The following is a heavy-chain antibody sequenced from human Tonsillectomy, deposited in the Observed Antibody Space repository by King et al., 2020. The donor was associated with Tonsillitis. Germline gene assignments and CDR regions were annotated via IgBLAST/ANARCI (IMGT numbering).Heavy chain of an antibody. CDR2: ISAHNGNT. D-gene: IGHD3-3*01. J-gene: IGHJ6*02. CDR3: ARDQEGFLALRSYNYYYGMDV. CDR1: GYTFTSFG. Sequence: QVQLVQSGAEVKKPGASVQGSCKASGYTFTSFGISWVRQAPGQGLEWMGWISAHNGNTNYAQNLQGRVTMTTDTSTCTAYMELRSLRSDDTAVYYCARDQEGFLALRSYNYYYGMDVWGQGTTVIVSS. V-gene: IGHV1-18*01.